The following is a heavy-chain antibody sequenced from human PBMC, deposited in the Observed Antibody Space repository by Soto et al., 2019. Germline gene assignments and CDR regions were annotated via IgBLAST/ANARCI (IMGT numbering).Heavy chain of an antibody. J-gene: IGHJ6*03. Sequence: GGSLRLSCAASGFTFSSYAMHWVRQAPGKGLEYVSAISSNGGSTYYANSVKGRFTISRDNSKNTLYLQMGSLRAEDMAVYYCARDPAAAGSSYYYYYMDVWGKGTTVTVSS. D-gene: IGHD6-13*01. V-gene: IGHV3-64*01. CDR2: ISSNGGST. CDR1: GFTFSSYA. CDR3: ARDPAAAGSSYYYYYMDV.